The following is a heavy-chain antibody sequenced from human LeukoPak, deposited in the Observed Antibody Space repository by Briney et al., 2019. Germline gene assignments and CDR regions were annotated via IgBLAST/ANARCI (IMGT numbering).Heavy chain of an antibody. D-gene: IGHD2-2*01. CDR2: ISRTGTTI. Sequence: GGSLRLSCAASGFTFSNYEMNWVRQAPGKGLEWVSYISRTGTTILYADSVRGRFTISRDNAKNSLFLQMNSLKAEDTAVYYCAGGNCSSPTCYRAGQGGWGHGTLVTVSS. CDR3: AGGNCSSPTCYRAGQGG. V-gene: IGHV3-48*03. CDR1: GFTFSNYE. J-gene: IGHJ4*01.